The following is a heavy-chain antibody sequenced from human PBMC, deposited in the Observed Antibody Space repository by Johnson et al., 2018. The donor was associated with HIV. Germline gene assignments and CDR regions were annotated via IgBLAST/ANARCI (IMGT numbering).Heavy chain of an antibody. CDR2: IRYDGSNK. D-gene: IGHD6-13*01. CDR3: AKDWARIAAAQFDI. J-gene: IGHJ3*02. V-gene: IGHV3-30*02. Sequence: QVLLVESGGGVVQPGGSLRLSCAASGFTFSSYGMHWVRQAPGKGVDWVAFIRYDGSNKYYADYVKGRFTISRDNSKNTLYLQMNSLRAEDTAVYYCAKDWARIAAAQFDIWGQGTMVTVSS. CDR1: GFTFSSYG.